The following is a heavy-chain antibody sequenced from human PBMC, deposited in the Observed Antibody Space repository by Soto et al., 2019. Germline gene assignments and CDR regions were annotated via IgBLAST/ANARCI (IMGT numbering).Heavy chain of an antibody. CDR3: ATPGDGYNLKLDY. CDR1: GYTLTELS. D-gene: IGHD5-12*01. J-gene: IGHJ4*02. CDR2: FDPEDGET. V-gene: IGHV1-24*01. Sequence: VASVKVSCKVSGYTLTELSMHWVRQAPGKGLEWMGGFDPEDGETIYAQKFQGRVTMTEDTSTDTAYMELSSLRSEDTAVYYCATPGDGYNLKLDYWGQGTLVTVSS.